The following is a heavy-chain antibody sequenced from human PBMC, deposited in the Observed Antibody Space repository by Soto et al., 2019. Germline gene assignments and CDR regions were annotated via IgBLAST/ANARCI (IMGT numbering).Heavy chain of an antibody. Sequence: SVKVSCKASGGTFSSYAISWVRQAPGQGLEWMGGIIPIFGTANYAQKFQGRVTITADESTSTAYMELSSLRSEDTAVYYCASSRYSSGWTHYYYYYGMDVWGQGTTVTVSS. V-gene: IGHV1-69*13. CDR3: ASSRYSSGWTHYYYYYGMDV. CDR2: IIPIFGTA. D-gene: IGHD6-19*01. J-gene: IGHJ6*02. CDR1: GGTFSSYA.